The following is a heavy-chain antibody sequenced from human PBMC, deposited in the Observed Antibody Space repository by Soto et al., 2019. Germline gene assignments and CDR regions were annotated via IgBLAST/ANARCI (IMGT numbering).Heavy chain of an antibody. CDR2: IIPIFGTA. Sequence: QVQLVQSGAEVKKPGSSVKVSCKASGGTFSSYSINWVRQAPGQGLEWMGEIIPIFGTANYAQKFQGRVTTTADAATSTAYRELSSLRSEDTAVYYCARDVGRHSGGIAYWGQGNLVNVSS. V-gene: IGHV1-69*01. CDR3: ARDVGRHSGGIAY. J-gene: IGHJ4*02. CDR1: GGTFSSYS. D-gene: IGHD1-26*01.